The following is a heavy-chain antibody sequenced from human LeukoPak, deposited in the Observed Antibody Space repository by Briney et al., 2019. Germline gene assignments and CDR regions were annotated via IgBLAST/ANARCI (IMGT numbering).Heavy chain of an antibody. Sequence: SVKVSCKASGGTFSSYAISWVRQAPGQGLEWMGGIIPIFGTANYAQKFQGRVTITADESTSTAYMELSSLRSEDTAVYYCARSGSGYYYYMDVWGKGTTVIISS. CDR3: ARSGSGYYYYMDV. CDR2: IIPIFGTA. CDR1: GGTFSSYA. V-gene: IGHV1-69*13. D-gene: IGHD6-25*01. J-gene: IGHJ6*03.